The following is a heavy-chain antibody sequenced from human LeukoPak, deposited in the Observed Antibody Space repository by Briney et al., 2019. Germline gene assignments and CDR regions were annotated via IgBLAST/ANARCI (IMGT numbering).Heavy chain of an antibody. CDR3: ARFTTVVPAFWYFDL. Sequence: SETLSLTCAVYGGSSSGYHWSWIRQPPGKGLEWIGEINHSGSTNYNPSLKSRVTISLATSKNQFSLQLRSVTAADTAVYYCARFTTVVPAFWYFDLWGRGTLVTVSS. CDR1: GGSSSGYH. V-gene: IGHV4-34*01. CDR2: INHSGST. J-gene: IGHJ2*01. D-gene: IGHD4-23*01.